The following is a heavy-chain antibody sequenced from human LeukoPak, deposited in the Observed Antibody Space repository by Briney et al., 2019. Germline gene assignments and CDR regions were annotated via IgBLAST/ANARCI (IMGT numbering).Heavy chain of an antibody. D-gene: IGHD5-24*01. Sequence: SETLSLTCTVSSGSISSYYWSWIRQPAGKGLEWIGRIYTSGSTNYNPSLKSRVTISVDKSKNQFSLKLSSVTAADTAVYYCARLKLTDNWFDPWGQGTLVTVSS. CDR1: SGSISSYY. V-gene: IGHV4-4*07. CDR3: ARLKLTDNWFDP. J-gene: IGHJ5*02. CDR2: IYTSGST.